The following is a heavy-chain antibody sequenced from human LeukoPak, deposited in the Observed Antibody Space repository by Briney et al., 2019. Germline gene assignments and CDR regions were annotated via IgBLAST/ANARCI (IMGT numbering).Heavy chain of an antibody. CDR1: GFTFCSYD. D-gene: IGHD3-10*01. CDR2: IGTGGDT. Sequence: GGSLRLSCAASGFTFCSYDMHWVRQTTEKGLEWVSAIGTGGDTYYPGSVKGRFTISRENAKNSLYLQMNSLRAGDTAVYYCARGSWFGDMDVWGQGTTVTVSS. V-gene: IGHV3-13*01. J-gene: IGHJ6*02. CDR3: ARGSWFGDMDV.